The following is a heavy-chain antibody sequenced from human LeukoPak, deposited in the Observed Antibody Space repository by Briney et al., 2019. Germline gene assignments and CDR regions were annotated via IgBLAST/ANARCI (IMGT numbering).Heavy chain of an antibody. CDR2: IWYDGSNK. Sequence: GRSLRLSCAASGFTFSSYGMHWVRQAPGKGLEWVAVIWYDGSNKYYADSVKGRFTISRDNSKNTLYLQMNSLRAEDTAVYYCAKGTNGYSSGWTRSWGQGTMVTVSS. CDR1: GFTFSSYG. D-gene: IGHD6-19*01. V-gene: IGHV3-33*06. CDR3: AKGTNGYSSGWTRS. J-gene: IGHJ3*01.